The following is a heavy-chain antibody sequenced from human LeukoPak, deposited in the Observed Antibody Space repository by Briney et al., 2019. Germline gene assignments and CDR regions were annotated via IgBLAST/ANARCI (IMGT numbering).Heavy chain of an antibody. J-gene: IGHJ4*02. CDR2: ISTGGGST. Sequence: QSGGSLRLSCAASGLTFSSYAMHWVRQAPGKGLEYVSSISTGGGSTYYANSVKGRFTISRDNSKNTLYLQMGSLRPEDMAVYYCARAASYSYYEFGGQGTLVTVSS. CDR1: GLTFSSYA. V-gene: IGHV3-64*01. D-gene: IGHD5-12*01. CDR3: ARAASYSYYEF.